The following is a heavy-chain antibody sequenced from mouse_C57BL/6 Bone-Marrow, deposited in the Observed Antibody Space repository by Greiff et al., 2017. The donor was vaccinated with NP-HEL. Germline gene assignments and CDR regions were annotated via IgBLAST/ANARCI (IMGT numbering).Heavy chain of an antibody. J-gene: IGHJ3*01. CDR3: ARRGLGRAFAY. CDR2: IDPSDSYT. CDR1: GYTFTSYW. D-gene: IGHD4-1*01. Sequence: QVQLQQPGAELVRPGTSVKLSCKASGYTFTSYWMHWVKQRPGQGLEWIGVIDPSDSYTNYNQKFKGKATLTVDTSSSTAYMQLSSRTSEDSAVYYCARRGLGRAFAYWGQGTLVTVSA. V-gene: IGHV1-59*01.